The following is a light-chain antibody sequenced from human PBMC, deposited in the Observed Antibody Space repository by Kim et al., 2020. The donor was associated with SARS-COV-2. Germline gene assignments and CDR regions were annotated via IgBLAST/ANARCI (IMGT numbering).Light chain of an antibody. CDR3: QAWDIDTVV. V-gene: IGLV3-1*01. CDR2: QDS. Sequence: SYELTQPPSVSVSPGQTAIITCLGDRLGDKYASWYQRRPGESPVLLIYQDSERPSGIPERFSGSNSGDTATLTISESQDSDEAEYYCQAWDIDTVVFGGGTQLTVL. CDR1: RLGDKY. J-gene: IGLJ3*02.